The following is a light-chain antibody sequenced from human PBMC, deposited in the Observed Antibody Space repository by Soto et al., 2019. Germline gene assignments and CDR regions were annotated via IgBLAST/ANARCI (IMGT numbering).Light chain of an antibody. V-gene: IGLV2-14*01. Sequence: LTQPASVSGSLGQSITISCTGTRTDIGGYNYVSWYQQYPGKAPKLVICEVTSRPSGISDRFSGSKSGNTASLTISGLQAEDEADYFCTSYTNSKAYILFGGGTKVTVL. CDR3: TSYTNSKAYIL. J-gene: IGLJ2*01. CDR2: EVT. CDR1: RTDIGGYNY.